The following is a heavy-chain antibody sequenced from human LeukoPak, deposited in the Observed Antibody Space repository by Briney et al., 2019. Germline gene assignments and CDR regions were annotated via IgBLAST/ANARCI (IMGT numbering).Heavy chain of an antibody. J-gene: IGHJ4*02. CDR2: ISSSSSYI. CDR3: ARDRSLWNYVPDPFDY. D-gene: IGHD1-7*01. Sequence: GGSLRLSCAASGFTFSSYSMSWVRQAPGKGLEWVSSISSSSSYIYYADSVKGRFTISRDNAKNSLYLQMNSLRAEDTAVYYCARDRSLWNYVPDPFDYWGQGTLVTVSS. V-gene: IGHV3-21*01. CDR1: GFTFSSYS.